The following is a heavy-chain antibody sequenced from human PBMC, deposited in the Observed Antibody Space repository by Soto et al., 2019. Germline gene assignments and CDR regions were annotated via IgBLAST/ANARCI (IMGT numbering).Heavy chain of an antibody. CDR2: TVAGSGNR. V-gene: IGHV1-18*01. J-gene: IGHJ4*02. CDR1: GYAFMSYG. Sequence: QVQLMQSGVEVTKPGASVTLSCKTSGYAFMSYGLSWVRLAPGQGLEWMGWTVAGSGNRIYAQKFQDRMNKYIDRSTNTGYMELRRLRSDDSALYFCTRVAGYGSGTRHFDNWGQGTLVTVSS. D-gene: IGHD3-10*01. CDR3: TRVAGYGSGTRHFDN.